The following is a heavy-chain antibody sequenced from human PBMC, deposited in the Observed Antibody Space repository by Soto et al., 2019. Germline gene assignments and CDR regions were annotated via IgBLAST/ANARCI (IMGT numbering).Heavy chain of an antibody. CDR3: ARVDTAIAAGGMDV. V-gene: IGHV3-30-3*01. CDR1: VFTFSSYA. J-gene: IGHJ6*02. D-gene: IGHD5-18*01. Sequence: SLRLSCAASVFTFSSYAMHWVRQAPGKGLEWVAVISYDGSNKYYADSVKGRFTISRDNSKNTLYLQMNSLRAEDTAVYYCARVDTAIAAGGMDVWGQGTTVTVSS. CDR2: ISYDGSNK.